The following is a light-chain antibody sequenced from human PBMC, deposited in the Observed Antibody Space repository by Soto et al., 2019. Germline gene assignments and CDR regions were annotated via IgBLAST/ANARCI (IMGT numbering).Light chain of an antibody. CDR1: SSNVGSYNL. J-gene: IGLJ1*01. CDR3: CSYTSSSTYV. CDR2: EAS. V-gene: IGLV2-14*02. Sequence: QSVLTQPASVSGSPGQSITISCTGTSSNVGSYNLVSWYQQHPGEAPKLMISEASKRPSGVSNRFSGSKSGNTASLTISGLQAEDEADYYCCSYTSSSTYVFGTGTKLTVL.